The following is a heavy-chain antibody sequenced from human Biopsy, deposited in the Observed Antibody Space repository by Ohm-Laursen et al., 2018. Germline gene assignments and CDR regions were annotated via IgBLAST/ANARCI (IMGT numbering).Heavy chain of an antibody. J-gene: IGHJ4*02. CDR1: RFNFSRYW. Sequence: SLRLSCSASRFNFSRYWMNWVRQAPGKGLEWVSNINSVGTIYYADSVRGRFTISRDNAMNSVYLQMNSLRGEDTAVYYCARAVGIAAAPIDYWGQGTLVTVSS. CDR3: ARAVGIAAAPIDY. CDR2: INSVGTI. D-gene: IGHD2-15*01. V-gene: IGHV3-69-1*01.